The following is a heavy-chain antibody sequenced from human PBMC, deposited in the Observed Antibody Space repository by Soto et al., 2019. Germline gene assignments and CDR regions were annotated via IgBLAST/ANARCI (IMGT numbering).Heavy chain of an antibody. J-gene: IGHJ6*02. CDR1: GGSISSGGYY. CDR3: ARASRITIFGVVITIDHWEYGMDV. D-gene: IGHD3-3*01. Sequence: PSETLSLTCTVSGGSISSGGYYWSWIRQHPGKGLEWIGYIYYSGGTYYNPSLKSRVTISVDTSKNQFSLKLSSVTAADTAVYYCARASRITIFGVVITIDHWEYGMDVWGQGTTVTVSS. V-gene: IGHV4-31*03. CDR2: IYYSGGT.